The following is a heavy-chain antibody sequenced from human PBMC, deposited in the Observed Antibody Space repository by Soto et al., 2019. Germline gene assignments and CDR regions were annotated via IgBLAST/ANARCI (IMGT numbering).Heavy chain of an antibody. CDR1: GGSISSGGYY. CDR2: IYYSGST. CDR3: ARVGWVGAWGWNWDY. Sequence: QVQLQESGPGLVKPSQTLSLTCTVSGGSISSGGYYWSWIRQHPGKGLEWIGYIYYSGSTYYNPSLKSQVTISVDTSKNQYSLKLSSVTAADTAVYYCARVGWVGAWGWNWDYWGQGTLVTVSS. D-gene: IGHD1-26*01. V-gene: IGHV4-31*01. J-gene: IGHJ4*02.